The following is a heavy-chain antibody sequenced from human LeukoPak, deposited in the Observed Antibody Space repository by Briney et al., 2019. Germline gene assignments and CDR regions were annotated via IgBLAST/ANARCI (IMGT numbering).Heavy chain of an antibody. D-gene: IGHD4-17*01. CDR3: ARTGSTVTMLYPFDH. J-gene: IGHJ4*02. CDR2: IYYSGST. V-gene: IGHV4-59*13. CDR1: GGPIRSYY. Sequence: SETLSLTCTVSGGPIRSYYWSWIRQPPGKGLEWIGYIYYSGSTNYNPSLESRVSISVDTSKNQFSLKLSSVTAADTAVYYCARTGSTVTMLYPFDHWGQGALVTVSS.